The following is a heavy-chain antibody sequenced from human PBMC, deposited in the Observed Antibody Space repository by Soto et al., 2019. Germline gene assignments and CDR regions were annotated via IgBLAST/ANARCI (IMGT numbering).Heavy chain of an antibody. CDR2: IYHSGST. CDR1: GGSISSSNW. CDR3: AGRPPSGVSSWYGYFY. D-gene: IGHD6-13*01. J-gene: IGHJ4*02. V-gene: IGHV4-4*02. Sequence: QVQLQESGPGLVKPSGTLSLTCAVSGGSISSSNWWSWVRQPPGKGLEWIGEIYHSGSTNYNPSRKSRVTISVDKSKNQFSLKLSSVTAADTAVYYCAGRPPSGVSSWYGYFYWGQGTLVTVSS.